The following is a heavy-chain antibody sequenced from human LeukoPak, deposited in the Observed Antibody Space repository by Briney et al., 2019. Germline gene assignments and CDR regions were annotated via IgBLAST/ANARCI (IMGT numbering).Heavy chain of an antibody. D-gene: IGHD2-21*02. CDR3: ARSPTAINGYFDP. CDR1: RFTFSSYA. Sequence: PGGSLRLSCAASRFTFSSYAMSWVRQAPGKGREWGSAISGGCGSTYYADSVKGRFTISRDNSKNTLYLQMNRMTADDTAVYYCARSPTAINGYFDPWGQGTLVTVSS. V-gene: IGHV3-23*01. CDR2: ISGGCGST. J-gene: IGHJ5*02.